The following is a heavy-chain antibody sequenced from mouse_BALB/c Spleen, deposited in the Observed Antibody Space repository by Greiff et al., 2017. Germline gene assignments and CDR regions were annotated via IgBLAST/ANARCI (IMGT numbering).Heavy chain of an antibody. CDR3: AREGYYGSSRYYFDY. D-gene: IGHD1-1*01. CDR1: GYSITSGYY. J-gene: IGHJ2*01. Sequence: VQLQQSGPGLVKPSQSLSLTCSVTGYSITSGYYWNWIRQFPGNKLEWMGYISYDGSNNYNPSLKNRISITRDTSKNQFFLKLNSVTTEDTATYYGAREGYYGSSRYYFDYWGQGTTLTVSS. CDR2: ISYDGSN. V-gene: IGHV3-6*02.